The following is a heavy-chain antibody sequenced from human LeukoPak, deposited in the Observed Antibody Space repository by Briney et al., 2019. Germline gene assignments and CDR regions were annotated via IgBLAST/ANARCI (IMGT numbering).Heavy chain of an antibody. V-gene: IGHV3-48*03. CDR3: ARSSSIAARYFDY. D-gene: IGHD6-6*01. J-gene: IGHJ4*02. CDR2: ISSSGSTI. CDR1: GFTSSSYE. Sequence: GGSLRLSCAASGFTSSSYEMNWARQAPGKGREWVSYISSSGSTIYYADSVKGRFTISRDNAKNSLYLQMNSLRAEDTAVYYCARSSSIAARYFDYWGRGTLVTVSP.